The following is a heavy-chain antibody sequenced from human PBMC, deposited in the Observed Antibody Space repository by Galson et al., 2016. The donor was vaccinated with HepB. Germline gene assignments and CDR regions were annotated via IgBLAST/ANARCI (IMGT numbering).Heavy chain of an antibody. D-gene: IGHD5-18*01. CDR1: TESFNDYY. CDR3: AREIGYSCALGY. V-gene: IGHV4-34*01. Sequence: SETLSLTCAVYTESFNDYYYTWIRHPPGKGLEWIGEINHFGSTNYNPSRKSRVAISVDTSKKQFSLQLSSVTAADTAVYYCAREIGYSCALGYWGQGTLVSVSS. J-gene: IGHJ4*02. CDR2: INHFGST.